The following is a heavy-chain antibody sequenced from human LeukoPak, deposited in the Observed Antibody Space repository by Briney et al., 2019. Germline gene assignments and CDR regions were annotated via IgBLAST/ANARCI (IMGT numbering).Heavy chain of an antibody. Sequence: ASVKVSCKASGYTFTSYYMHWVRQAPGQGLEWMGIINTSGGSTSYAQKFQGRVTMTRDMSTSTVYMELSSLRSEDTAVYYCARRVPAAGGGHYFDYWGQGTLVTVSS. CDR1: GYTFTSYY. J-gene: IGHJ4*02. CDR3: ARRVPAAGGGHYFDY. CDR2: INTSGGST. D-gene: IGHD2-2*01. V-gene: IGHV1-46*01.